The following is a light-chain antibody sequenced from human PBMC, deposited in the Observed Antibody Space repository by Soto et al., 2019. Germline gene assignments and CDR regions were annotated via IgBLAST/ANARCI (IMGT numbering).Light chain of an antibody. CDR1: SSDVGSYNR. CDR2: EVS. V-gene: IGLV2-18*02. J-gene: IGLJ3*02. Sequence: QSALTQPPSVSGSPGQSVTISCTGTSSDVGSYNRVSWYQQSPGTAPKLMIYEVSNRPSGVPDRFSGSKSGNTASLTISGLQAEDEDDYYCSSYTSSNTWVFGGGTKLTVL. CDR3: SSYTSSNTWV.